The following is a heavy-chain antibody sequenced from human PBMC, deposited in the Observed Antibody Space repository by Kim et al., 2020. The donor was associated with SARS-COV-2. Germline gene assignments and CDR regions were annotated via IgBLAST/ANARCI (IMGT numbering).Heavy chain of an antibody. CDR3: ARVGELGYCSGGSCYSGYYYGMDV. CDR2: IYYSGST. Sequence: SETLSLTCTVSGGSISSSSYYWGWIRQPPGKGLEWIGSIYYSGSTYYNPSLKSRVTISVDTSKNQFSLKLSSVTAADTAVYYCARVGELGYCSGGSCYSGYYYGMDVWGQGTTVTVSS. J-gene: IGHJ6*02. D-gene: IGHD2-15*01. V-gene: IGHV4-39*07. CDR1: GGSISSSSYY.